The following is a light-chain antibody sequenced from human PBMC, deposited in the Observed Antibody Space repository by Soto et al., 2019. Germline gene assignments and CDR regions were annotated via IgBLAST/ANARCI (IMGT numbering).Light chain of an antibody. CDR3: QSYDSSLRGV. J-gene: IGLJ1*01. V-gene: IGLV1-40*01. Sequence: QSALKQPPSVSGAPGQRVTISCTGGSSNIGAGYDVHWYQQLPGTAPKLLIYGNSNRPSGVPDRFSGSKSGTSASLAITGLQAEDEADYYCQSYDSSLRGVFGTGTKVTVL. CDR1: SSNIGAGYD. CDR2: GNS.